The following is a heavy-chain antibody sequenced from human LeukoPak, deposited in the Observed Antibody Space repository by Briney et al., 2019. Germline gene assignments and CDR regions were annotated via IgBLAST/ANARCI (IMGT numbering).Heavy chain of an antibody. CDR3: ARPIVGTRSQFDY. Sequence: PSETLSLTCSVSGVSISGGDYYWSWVRQPPGKGLEWIGYIYYSGSTSYNPSLKSRVTISVDTSKNQFSLNLSSVTAADTAVYYCARPIVGTRSQFDYWGQGTLVTVSS. V-gene: IGHV4-30-4*01. CDR1: GVSISGGDYY. D-gene: IGHD5-12*01. J-gene: IGHJ4*02. CDR2: IYYSGST.